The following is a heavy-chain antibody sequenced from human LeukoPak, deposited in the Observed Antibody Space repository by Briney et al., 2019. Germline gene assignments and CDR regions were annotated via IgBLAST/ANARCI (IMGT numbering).Heavy chain of an antibody. Sequence: GASVKVSCKASGYTFTSYGISWVRQAPGQGLEWMGWISAYNGNTNYAQKLQGRVTMTTDTSTSTAYMELRSLRSDDTAVYYCAKALLYCSGGSSYPAAFGYWGQGTLVTVSS. CDR1: GYTFTSYG. V-gene: IGHV1-18*01. J-gene: IGHJ4*02. CDR2: ISAYNGNT. D-gene: IGHD2-15*01. CDR3: AKALLYCSGGSSYPAAFGY.